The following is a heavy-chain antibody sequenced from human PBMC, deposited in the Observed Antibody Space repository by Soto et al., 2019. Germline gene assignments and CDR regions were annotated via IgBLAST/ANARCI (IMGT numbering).Heavy chain of an antibody. CDR2: IYYSGST. Sequence: PSETLSLTCTVSGGSISSYYWSGIRQPPGKGLEWIGYIYYSGSTNYNPSLKSRVTISVDTSKNQFSLKLSSVTAADTAVYYCARPHGGSSGWDNWFDPWGQGTLVTVSS. CDR3: ARPHGGSSGWDNWFDP. D-gene: IGHD6-25*01. V-gene: IGHV4-59*01. CDR1: GGSISSYY. J-gene: IGHJ5*02.